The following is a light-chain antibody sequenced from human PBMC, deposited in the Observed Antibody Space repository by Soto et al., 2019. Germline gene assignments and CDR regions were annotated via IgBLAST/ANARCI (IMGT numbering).Light chain of an antibody. Sequence: IVLTQSPVTLSLSPGERATLSCRASRSFASSYLGWYQQKPGQAPRLLIYAASTRATGIPGRFSGSGSATDFTLTISRLEPEDSAVYYCQHYDSSPPYTFGQGTKLEIK. CDR3: QHYDSSPPYT. CDR1: RSFASSY. J-gene: IGKJ2*01. CDR2: AAS. V-gene: IGKV3-20*01.